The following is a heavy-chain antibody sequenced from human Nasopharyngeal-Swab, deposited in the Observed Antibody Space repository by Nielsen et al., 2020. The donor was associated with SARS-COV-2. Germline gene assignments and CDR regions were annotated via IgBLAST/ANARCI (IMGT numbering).Heavy chain of an antibody. V-gene: IGHV5-51*01. CDR1: GYSFTTYW. Sequence: GESLKISCKGSGYSFTTYWIGWVRQTPGKGLEWMGIIYPGDSNTRYSPSFQGQVTISVDKYSSTAYLQWSSLKASDTAIYYCARPMRPMGHYYFGMDVWGQGTTVTVSS. CDR2: IYPGDSNT. J-gene: IGHJ6*02. CDR3: ARPMRPMGHYYFGMDV. D-gene: IGHD1-26*01.